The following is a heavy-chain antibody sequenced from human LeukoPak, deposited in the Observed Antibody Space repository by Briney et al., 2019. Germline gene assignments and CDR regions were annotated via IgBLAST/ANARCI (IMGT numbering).Heavy chain of an antibody. J-gene: IGHJ3*02. CDR1: GFTFSSYS. Sequence: GGSLRLSCAASGFTFSSYSMNWVRQAPGKGLEWVSYISSSSSTIYYADSVKGRFTISRDNAKNSLYLQMNSLRAEDTAVYYCARDPLPRIVVVTQMGAFDIWGQGTMVTVSS. CDR2: ISSSSSTI. CDR3: ARDPLPRIVVVTQMGAFDI. V-gene: IGHV3-48*01. D-gene: IGHD3-22*01.